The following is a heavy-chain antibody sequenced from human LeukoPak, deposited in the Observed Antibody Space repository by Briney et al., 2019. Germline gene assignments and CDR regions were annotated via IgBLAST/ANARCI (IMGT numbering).Heavy chain of an antibody. J-gene: IGHJ4*02. CDR1: GFTFSSYA. D-gene: IGHD5-18*01. V-gene: IGHV3-30*02. CDR2: IRYDGSNK. CDR3: AKEWSTGYSYGTVGYFDY. Sequence: GGSLRLSCAASGFTFSSYAMSWVRQAPGKGLEWVAFIRYDGSNKYYADSVKGRFTISRDNSKNTLYLQMNCLRAEDTAVYYCAKEWSTGYSYGTVGYFDYWGQGTLVTVSS.